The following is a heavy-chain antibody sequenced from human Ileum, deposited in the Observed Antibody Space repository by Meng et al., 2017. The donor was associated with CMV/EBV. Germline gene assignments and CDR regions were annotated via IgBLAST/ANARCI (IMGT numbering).Heavy chain of an antibody. V-gene: IGHV1-69*05. CDR1: TFSSYA. J-gene: IGHJ4*02. D-gene: IGHD3-22*01. Sequence: TFSSYAISWVRQAPGQGLEWMGGIIPIFGTANYAQKFQGRVTITTDESTSTAYMELSSLRSEDTAVYYCARGNYRYYDSSGYCLDYWGQGTLVTVSS. CDR3: ARGNYRYYDSSGYCLDY. CDR2: IIPIFGTA.